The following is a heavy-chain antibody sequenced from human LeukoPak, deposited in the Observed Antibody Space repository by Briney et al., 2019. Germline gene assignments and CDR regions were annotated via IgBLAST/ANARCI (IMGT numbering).Heavy chain of an antibody. J-gene: IGHJ5*02. CDR3: ARERAVAGTNWFDP. CDR1: GFTFSSYA. Sequence: GGSLRLSCAASGFTFSSYAMHWVRQAPGKGLEYVSAISSNGGSTFYANSVKGRFTISRDNSKNSLYLQMNSLRAEDTAVYYCARERAVAGTNWFDPWGQGTLVTVSS. D-gene: IGHD6-19*01. CDR2: ISSNGGST. V-gene: IGHV3-64*01.